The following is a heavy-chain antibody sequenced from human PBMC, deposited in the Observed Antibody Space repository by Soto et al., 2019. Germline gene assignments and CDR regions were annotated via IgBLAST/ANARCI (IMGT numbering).Heavy chain of an antibody. D-gene: IGHD2-2*03. J-gene: IGHJ4*02. Sequence: KTSETLSLTCNVTGDTIKSHYWSWIRQAPGKGLEWIGYIYYSGSTLYYPSLKRRVTITADTAKNQFSLRLTSLTAADTAVYYCASGWMAAFDNWGQGTLVTVSS. CDR3: ASGWMAAFDN. CDR2: IYYSGST. CDR1: GDTIKSHY. V-gene: IGHV4-59*11.